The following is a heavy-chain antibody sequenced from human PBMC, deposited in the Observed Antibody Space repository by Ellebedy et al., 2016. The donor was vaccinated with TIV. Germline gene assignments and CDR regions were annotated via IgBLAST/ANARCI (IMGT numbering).Heavy chain of an antibody. CDR1: GFTFSSYA. Sequence: GESLKISCAASGFTFSSYAMSWVRQAPGKGLEWVSAISGSGGSTYYADSVKGRFTISRDNSKNTLYLQMNSLRAEDTAVYYCAKDWSSYDSLRVDYWGQGTLVTVSS. J-gene: IGHJ4*02. D-gene: IGHD5-12*01. V-gene: IGHV3-23*01. CDR2: ISGSGGST. CDR3: AKDWSSYDSLRVDY.